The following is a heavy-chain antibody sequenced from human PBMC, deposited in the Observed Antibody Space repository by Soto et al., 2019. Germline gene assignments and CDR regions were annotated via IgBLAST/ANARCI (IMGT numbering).Heavy chain of an antibody. CDR2: IWYDGSNK. CDR3: ARDGLTYYDFWSGFRGDAFDI. Sequence: QAQLVESGGGVVQPGRSLRLSCAASGFTFSSYGMHWVRQAPGKGLEWVAVIWYDGSNKYYADSVKGRFTISRDNSKNTLYLQMNSLRAEDTAVYYCARDGLTYYDFWSGFRGDAFDIWGQGTMVTVSS. D-gene: IGHD3-3*01. J-gene: IGHJ3*02. CDR1: GFTFSSYG. V-gene: IGHV3-33*01.